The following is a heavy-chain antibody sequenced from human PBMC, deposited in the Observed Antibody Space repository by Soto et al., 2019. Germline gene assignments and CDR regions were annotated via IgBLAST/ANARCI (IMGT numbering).Heavy chain of an antibody. CDR3: XXARGWNIVIIPAASDY. CDR1: GFTFSTYW. J-gene: IGHJ4*02. D-gene: IGHD2-2*01. CDR2: INQDGSEK. V-gene: IGHV3-7*01. Sequence: EVQLVESGGGLVQPGGSLRLSCAASGFTFSTYWMSWVRQAPGKGLEWVANINQDGSEKYYVDSVKGRFTISRDNAKXXLXXXXXXXXXXXXXXXXXXXARGWNIVIIPAASDYWGQGTLVTVSS.